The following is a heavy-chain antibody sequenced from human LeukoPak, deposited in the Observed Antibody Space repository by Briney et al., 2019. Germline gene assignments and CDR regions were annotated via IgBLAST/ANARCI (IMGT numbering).Heavy chain of an antibody. CDR3: ARDPASKHGEYYLDY. D-gene: IGHD5-24*01. CDR1: GFTFSSYA. CDR2: ISYDGSNK. J-gene: IGHJ4*02. Sequence: GGSLRLSCAATGFTFSSYAMGWVRQAPGKGLDRVAVISYDGSNKYYADSVKGRFTISRDNYKNTLYLQMNSLRAEDTAVYYCARDPASKHGEYYLDYWGQGTLVTVSS. V-gene: IGHV3-30*04.